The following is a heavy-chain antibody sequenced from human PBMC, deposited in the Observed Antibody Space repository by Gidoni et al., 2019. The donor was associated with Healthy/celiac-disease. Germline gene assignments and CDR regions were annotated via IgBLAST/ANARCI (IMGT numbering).Heavy chain of an antibody. J-gene: IGHJ6*02. V-gene: IGHV3-11*01. CDR1: GFTFSDYY. CDR2: ISSSGSTI. Sequence: QVQLVESGGGLVKPGGSLRLSCAASGFTFSDYYMSWIRQAPGKGLEWVSYISSSGSTIYYADSVKGRFTISRDNAKNSLYLQMNSLRAEDTAVYYCASPYCSSTSCYVTDYYYYYGMDVWGQGTTVTVSS. D-gene: IGHD2-2*01. CDR3: ASPYCSSTSCYVTDYYYYYGMDV.